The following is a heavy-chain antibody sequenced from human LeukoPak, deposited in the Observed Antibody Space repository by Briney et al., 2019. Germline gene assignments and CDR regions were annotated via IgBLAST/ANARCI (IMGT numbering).Heavy chain of an antibody. D-gene: IGHD2-15*01. CDR2: TYYSGST. Sequence: SETLSLTCTVSGGSISSYYWSWIRQPPGKGLEWIGYTYYSGSTNYNPSLKSRVTISVDTSKNQFSLKLSSVTAADTAVYYCARGYCSGGSCYEMNYYYGMDVWGQGTTVTVSS. CDR3: ARGYCSGGSCYEMNYYYGMDV. CDR1: GGSISSYY. J-gene: IGHJ6*02. V-gene: IGHV4-59*01.